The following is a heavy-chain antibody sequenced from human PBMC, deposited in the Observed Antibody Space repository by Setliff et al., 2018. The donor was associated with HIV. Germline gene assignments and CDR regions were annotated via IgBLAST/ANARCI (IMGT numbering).Heavy chain of an antibody. Sequence: SETLSLTCTVSGASISSGGYYWNWIRQLPGKGLEWIGYILDSGSTYYNPSLRGRLSMSIDTSANQFSVELTSVTTADTALYFCARVPNWGSAPFAYDVWGLGTRVTVSS. J-gene: IGHJ3*01. CDR3: ARVPNWGSAPFAYDV. D-gene: IGHD7-27*01. CDR1: GASISSGGYY. CDR2: ILDSGST. V-gene: IGHV4-31*03.